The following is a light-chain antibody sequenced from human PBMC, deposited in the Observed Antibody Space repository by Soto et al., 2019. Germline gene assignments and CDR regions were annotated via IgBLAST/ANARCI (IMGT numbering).Light chain of an antibody. CDR1: TPTIGANYD. CDR3: QSYDSTLSARYV. Sequence: QSVLTQPPSVSGPPGQRSTISCPGTTPTIGANYDVHWYQQRPGTAPNLLIFGNINRPSGVPDRFSGSKSGTSASLAITGLQAEDEGDYYCQSYDSTLSARYVFGTGTKLTVL. J-gene: IGLJ1*01. V-gene: IGLV1-40*01. CDR2: GNI.